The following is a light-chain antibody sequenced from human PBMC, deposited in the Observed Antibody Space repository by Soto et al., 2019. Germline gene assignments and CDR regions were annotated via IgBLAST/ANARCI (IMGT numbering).Light chain of an antibody. CDR3: QQGFSAPPWT. CDR1: QNINNY. CDR2: DAS. Sequence: DIQMTQSPSSLSASVGDRVTITCRSSQNINNYLNWYQQRPGKAHKVIIYDASSLQSGVPSRFSGSGSGTDFTLTISSLQPEDSATYYCQQGFSAPPWTFGQGTKVDIK. J-gene: IGKJ1*01. V-gene: IGKV1-39*01.